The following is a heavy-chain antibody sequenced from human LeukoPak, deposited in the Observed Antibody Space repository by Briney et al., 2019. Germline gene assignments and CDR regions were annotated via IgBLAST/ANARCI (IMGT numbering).Heavy chain of an antibody. J-gene: IGHJ6*02. V-gene: IGHV6-1*01. Sequence: SQTLSLTCAISGDIVSSNSAAWNWIRQSPSRGLEWLGRTYYRSKWYNDYAVSVKSRITISPDTSKNQFSLQLNSVTPEDTAVYYCARDIVVVPAATGYYGMDVWGQGTTVTVSS. CDR2: TYYRSKWYN. D-gene: IGHD2-2*01. CDR3: ARDIVVVPAATGYYGMDV. CDR1: GDIVSSNSAA.